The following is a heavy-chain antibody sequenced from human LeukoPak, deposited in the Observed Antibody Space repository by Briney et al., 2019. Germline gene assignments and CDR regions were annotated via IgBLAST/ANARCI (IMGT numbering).Heavy chain of an antibody. Sequence: GASVKVSCKASGGTFSSYAISWVRQAPGQGLEWMGGIIPIFGTANYAQKFQGRVTITADESTSTAYMELSSLRSEDTAVYYCASQFTQQQLAYYYYGMDVWGQGTTVTVSS. D-gene: IGHD6-13*01. CDR3: ASQFTQQQLAYYYYGMDV. CDR2: IIPIFGTA. CDR1: GGTFSSYA. J-gene: IGHJ6*02. V-gene: IGHV1-69*13.